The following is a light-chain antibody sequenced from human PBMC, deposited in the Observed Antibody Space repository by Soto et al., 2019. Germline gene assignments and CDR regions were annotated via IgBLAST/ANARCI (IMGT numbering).Light chain of an antibody. CDR3: QQRTNWVI. J-gene: IGKJ4*01. CDR2: DAS. V-gene: IGKV3-11*01. CDR1: QSVSSY. Sequence: EIVLTQSPATLSLSRGDRATLSCRASQSVSSYLAWYQQRPGQAPRLLIYDASNRATGIPARFSGSGSGTDFTLTISSLEPEDFAVYYCQQRTNWVIFGGGTKV.